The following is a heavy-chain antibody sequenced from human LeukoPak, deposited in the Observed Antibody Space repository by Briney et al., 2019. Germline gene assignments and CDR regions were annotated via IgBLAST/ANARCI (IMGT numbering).Heavy chain of an antibody. D-gene: IGHD1-26*01. V-gene: IGHV5-51*01. J-gene: IGHJ4*02. Sequence: GESLQISCKGSGYSFTSYWIGWVRQLPGKGLEWMGIIYPGDSDTRYSPSFQGQVTISADKSISTAYLQWSSLKASDTAMYYCARQARERSFDYWGQGTLVTVSS. CDR2: IYPGDSDT. CDR3: ARQARERSFDY. CDR1: GYSFTSYW.